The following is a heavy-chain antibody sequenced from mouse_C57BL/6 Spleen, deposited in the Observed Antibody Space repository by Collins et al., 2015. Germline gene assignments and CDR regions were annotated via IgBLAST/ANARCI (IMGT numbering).Heavy chain of an antibody. V-gene: IGHV14-3*02. CDR3: ARGDYYGSSPYY. CDR2: IDPANGNT. CDR1: GFNIKDTY. Sequence: EVQLQQSGAELVKPGASVKLSCTASGFNIKDTYMHWVKQRPEQGLEWIGRIDPANGNTKYDPKFQGKATITADTSSNTAYLQLSSLTSEDTAVYYCARGDYYGSSPYYWGQGTTLTVSS. J-gene: IGHJ2*01. D-gene: IGHD1-1*01.